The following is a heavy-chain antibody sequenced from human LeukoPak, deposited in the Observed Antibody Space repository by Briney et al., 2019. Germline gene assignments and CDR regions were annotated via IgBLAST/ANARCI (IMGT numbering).Heavy chain of an antibody. D-gene: IGHD3-10*01. CDR1: GFTFSSYS. V-gene: IGHV3-21*01. CDR3: ARGARVRGVNWFDP. J-gene: IGHJ5*02. Sequence: GGSLRLSCAASGFTFSSYSMNWVRQAPGKGLEWVSSISSSSSYIYYADSVKGRFTISRDNAKNSLYLQMNSLRAEDTAVHYCARGARVRGVNWFDPWGQGTLVTVSS. CDR2: ISSSSSYI.